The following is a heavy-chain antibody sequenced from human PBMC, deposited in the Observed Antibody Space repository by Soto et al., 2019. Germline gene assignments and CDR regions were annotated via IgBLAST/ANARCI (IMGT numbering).Heavy chain of an antibody. CDR1: GYTFTGYY. V-gene: IGHV1-2*04. Sequence: QVQLVQSGAEVKKPGASVKVSCKASGYTFTGYYMHWVRQAPGQGLEWMGWINPNSGGTNYAQKFQGWVTMTRDTSISTAHMELRRLRSDETAVYYCASSTSYCSGGSCYGGFDYWGQGTLVTVSS. CDR3: ASSTSYCSGGSCYGGFDY. D-gene: IGHD2-15*01. CDR2: INPNSGGT. J-gene: IGHJ4*02.